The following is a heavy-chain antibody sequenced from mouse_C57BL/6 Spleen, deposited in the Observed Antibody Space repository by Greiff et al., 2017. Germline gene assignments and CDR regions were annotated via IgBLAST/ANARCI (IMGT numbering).Heavy chain of an antibody. J-gene: IGHJ4*01. CDR2: IHPNSGST. Sequence: VKLQQPGAELVKPGASVKLSCKASGYTFTSYWMHWVKQRPGQGLEWIGMIHPNSGSTNYNEKFKSKATLTVDKSSSTAYMQLSSLTSEDSAVYYCARPHDGSSYVGAMDYWGQGTSVTVSS. CDR1: GYTFTSYW. V-gene: IGHV1-64*01. D-gene: IGHD1-1*01. CDR3: ARPHDGSSYVGAMDY.